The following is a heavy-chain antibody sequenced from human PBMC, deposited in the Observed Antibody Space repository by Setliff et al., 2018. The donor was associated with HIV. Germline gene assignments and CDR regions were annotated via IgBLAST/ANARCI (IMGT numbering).Heavy chain of an antibody. CDR1: GYAFTSYA. Sequence: ASVKVSCKASGYAFTSYAMHWMRQAPGQRLEWMGWINAGNGNTKYSQKFQDRVTITRDTSASTAYMELRLRSEDTAVYYCAMTLFPSSSLFSNWGQGTLVTVSS. CDR3: AMTLFPSSSLFSN. D-gene: IGHD6-13*01. CDR2: INAGNGNT. V-gene: IGHV1-3*01. J-gene: IGHJ4*02.